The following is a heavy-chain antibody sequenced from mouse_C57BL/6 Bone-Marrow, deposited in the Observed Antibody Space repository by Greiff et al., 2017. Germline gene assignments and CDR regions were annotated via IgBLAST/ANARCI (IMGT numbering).Heavy chain of an antibody. J-gene: IGHJ3*01. V-gene: IGHV1-19*01. CDR2: INPYNGGT. CDR1: GYTFTDYY. CDR3: EGSWFAY. D-gene: IGHD3-3*01. Sequence: EVQLQESGPVLVKPGASVKMSCKASGYTFTDYYMNWVKQSHGKSLEWIGVINPYNGGTSYNEKFKGKATLTVDTSSSTTDMELHSLTSEYSAVYYCEGSWFAYWGQGTLVTVSA.